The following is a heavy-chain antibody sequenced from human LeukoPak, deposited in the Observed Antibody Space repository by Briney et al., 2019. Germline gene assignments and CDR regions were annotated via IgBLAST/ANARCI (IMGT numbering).Heavy chain of an antibody. Sequence: ASVKVSCTASGYIFTSYGISWLRQAPGQGLEWMGWISGYNGNTNYAQKLQGRVTMTTDTSTSTAYMELTSLRSDDTAVYYCASFSPTTATFDYWGQGTLVTVSS. CDR1: GYIFTSYG. D-gene: IGHD1-26*01. V-gene: IGHV1-18*01. J-gene: IGHJ4*02. CDR3: ASFSPTTATFDY. CDR2: ISGYNGNT.